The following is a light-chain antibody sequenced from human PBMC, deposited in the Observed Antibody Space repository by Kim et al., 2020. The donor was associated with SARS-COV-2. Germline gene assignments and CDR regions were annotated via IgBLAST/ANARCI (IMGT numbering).Light chain of an antibody. CDR1: QDISNY. CDR2: GAF. CDR3: QKYNSDPWT. J-gene: IGKJ1*01. V-gene: IGKV1-27*01. Sequence: ASVGDRVTITCRASQDISNYLACYQVKPGRGPRLMIYGAFALQPGVPSRFSGSGSGSDFTLTISSLQPEDVATYYCQKYNSDPWTFGQGTKVDIK.